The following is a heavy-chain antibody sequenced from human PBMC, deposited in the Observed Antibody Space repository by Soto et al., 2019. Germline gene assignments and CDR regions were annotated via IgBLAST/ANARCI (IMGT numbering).Heavy chain of an antibody. Sequence: QVQLVQSGAEVKRPGSSVKVSCEASGGTFSSLGFTWVRQAPGQGLEWMGGIIPISGRTTFAPKFLGRVTITADESTRTTYMDLTALTSDDTAIYYCATRGTQGRWLEFADYWGQGTLFTVSS. CDR2: IIPISGRT. V-gene: IGHV1-69*01. D-gene: IGHD5-12*01. CDR3: ATRGTQGRWLEFADY. CDR1: GGTFSSLG. J-gene: IGHJ4*02.